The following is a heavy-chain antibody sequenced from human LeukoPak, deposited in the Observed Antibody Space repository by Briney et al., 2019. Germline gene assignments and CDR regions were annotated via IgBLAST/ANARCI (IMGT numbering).Heavy chain of an antibody. CDR1: GGSISSGGYY. Sequence: SQTLSLTCAVSGGSISSGGYYWSWIRQPPGKGLEWIGEINHSGSTNYNPSLKSRVTISVDTSKNQFSLKLSSVTAADTAVYYCARTYYDSSGYYNWFDPWGQGTLVTVSS. V-gene: IGHV4-30-2*01. CDR3: ARTYYDSSGYYNWFDP. J-gene: IGHJ5*02. D-gene: IGHD3-22*01. CDR2: INHSGST.